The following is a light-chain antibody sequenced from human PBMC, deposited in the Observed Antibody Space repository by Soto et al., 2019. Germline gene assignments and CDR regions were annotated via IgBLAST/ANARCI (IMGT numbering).Light chain of an antibody. CDR1: SSDVGFYNY. CDR3: SSYTSSSTWV. V-gene: IGLV2-14*01. CDR2: EVS. J-gene: IGLJ3*02. Sequence: QSALTQPASVSGSPGQSITISCTGTSSDVGFYNYVSWYQQHPGKAPKLMIYEVSNRPSGVSNRFSGSKSGNTASLTISGLQAEDEAEYYCSSYTSSSTWVFGGGTKVTVL.